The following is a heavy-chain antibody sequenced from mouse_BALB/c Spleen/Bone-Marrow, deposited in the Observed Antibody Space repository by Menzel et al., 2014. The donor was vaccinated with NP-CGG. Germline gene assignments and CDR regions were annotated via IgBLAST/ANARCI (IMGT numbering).Heavy chain of an antibody. CDR1: GYTFTSYW. Sequence: VQLQQSGAELVRPGASVKLSCKASGYTFTSYWINWVKQRPGQGLEWIGNIYPSDSYTNYNQKFKDKATLTVDKSSSTAYMQLSSPTSGDSAVYYCTRGTRYYFDYWGQGTTLTVSS. D-gene: IGHD3-3*01. V-gene: IGHV1-69*02. CDR3: TRGTRYYFDY. CDR2: IYPSDSYT. J-gene: IGHJ2*01.